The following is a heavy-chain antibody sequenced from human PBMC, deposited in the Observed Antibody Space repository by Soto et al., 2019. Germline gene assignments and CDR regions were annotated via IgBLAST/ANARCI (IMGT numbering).Heavy chain of an antibody. CDR1: GGTFSSYA. CDR2: IIPIFGTA. D-gene: IGHD1-26*01. J-gene: IGHJ3*02. CDR3: AGGKNIVGATRGAFDI. V-gene: IGHV1-69*01. Sequence: QVQLVQSGAEVKKPGSSVKVSCKASGGTFSSYAISWVRQAPGQGLEWMGGIIPIFGTANYAQKFQGRVTITADESTRTAYMELSSLRSEDTDVYYCAGGKNIVGATRGAFDIWGQGTMVTVSS.